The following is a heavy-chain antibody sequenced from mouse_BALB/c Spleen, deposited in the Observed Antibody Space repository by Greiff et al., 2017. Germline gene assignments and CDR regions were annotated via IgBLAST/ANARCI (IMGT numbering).Heavy chain of an antibody. CDR3: ARSRDNSYAMDY. CDR2: IYPGNVNT. CDR1: GYTFTSYY. J-gene: IGHJ4*01. D-gene: IGHD3-3*01. Sequence: QVHVKQSGPELVKPGASVRISCKASGYTFTSYYIHWVKQRPGQGLEWIGWIYPGNVNTKYNEKFKGKATLTADKSSSTAYMQLSSLTSEDSAVYFCARSRDNSYAMDYWGQGTSVTVSS. V-gene: IGHV1S56*01.